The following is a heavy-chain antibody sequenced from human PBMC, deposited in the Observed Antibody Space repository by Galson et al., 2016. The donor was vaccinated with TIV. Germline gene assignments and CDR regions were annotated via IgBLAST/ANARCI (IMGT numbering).Heavy chain of an antibody. D-gene: IGHD6-13*01. V-gene: IGHV4-61*02. Sequence: TLSLTCTVSGGSISSRSHYWGWIRQPAGKGLEWIGRIYTSGITNYSPSLKSRVTMSIDASKSQFSLRLSSVTAADTAVYYCARDSAGYSGWFFDLWGRGTLVTVSS. CDR1: GGSISSRSHY. J-gene: IGHJ2*01. CDR3: ARDSAGYSGWFFDL. CDR2: IYTSGIT.